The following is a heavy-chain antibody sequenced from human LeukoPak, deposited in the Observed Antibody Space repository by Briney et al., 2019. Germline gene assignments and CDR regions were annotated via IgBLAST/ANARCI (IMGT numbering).Heavy chain of an antibody. D-gene: IGHD2-15*01. CDR3: ARHIVVVVAATPGFDY. V-gene: IGHV4-34*01. Sequence: SETLSLTCAVYGGSFSGYYWSWIRQPPGKGLEWIGEINHSGSTNYNPSLKSRVTISVDTSKNQFSLKLSSVTAADTAVYYCARHIVVVVAATPGFDYWGQGTLVTVSS. CDR2: INHSGST. J-gene: IGHJ4*02. CDR1: GGSFSGYY.